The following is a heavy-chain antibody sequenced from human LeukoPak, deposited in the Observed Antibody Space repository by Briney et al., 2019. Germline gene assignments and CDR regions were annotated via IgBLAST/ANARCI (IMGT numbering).Heavy chain of an antibody. D-gene: IGHD6-25*01. CDR2: IYYSGST. V-gene: IGHV4-39*01. CDR1: GGSISSSSYY. J-gene: IGHJ4*01. Sequence: SETLSLTCSVSGGSISSSSYYWGWIRQPPGKGLEWIGNIYYSGSTYYNPSLKSRVTMSVDTSTNQFSLKLISVTPADTAVYYCTRQLGGSGWTDDSGQGSLVTV. CDR3: TRQLGGSGWTDD.